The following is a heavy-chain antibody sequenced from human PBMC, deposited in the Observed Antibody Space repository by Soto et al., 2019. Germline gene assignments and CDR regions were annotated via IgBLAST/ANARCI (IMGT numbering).Heavy chain of an antibody. J-gene: IGHJ6*02. Sequence: PGGSLRLSCTASGFTFGDYAMSWFRQAPGKGLEWVGFIRSKAYGGTTEYAASVKGRFTISRDDSKSIAYLQMNSLKTEDTAVYYRTRDRPSSSGTGLLPQNHYYYYYYGMDVWGQGTTVTVSS. V-gene: IGHV3-49*03. CDR2: IRSKAYGGTT. CDR1: GFTFGDYA. CDR3: TRDRPSSSGTGLLPQNHYYYYYYGMDV. D-gene: IGHD6-6*01.